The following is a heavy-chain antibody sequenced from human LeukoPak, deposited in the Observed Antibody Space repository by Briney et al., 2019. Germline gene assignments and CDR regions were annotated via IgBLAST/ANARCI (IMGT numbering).Heavy chain of an antibody. CDR1: GFTFSSYG. CDR3: AKADYDFWSGDDFDI. CDR2: ISYDGSNK. V-gene: IGHV3-30*18. J-gene: IGHJ3*02. Sequence: GGSLRLSCAASGFTFSSYGMHWVRQAPGKGLEWVAVISYDGSNKYYADSVKGRFTISRDNSKNTLYLQMNSLRAEDTAVYYCAKADYDFWSGDDFDIWGQGTMVTVSS. D-gene: IGHD3-3*01.